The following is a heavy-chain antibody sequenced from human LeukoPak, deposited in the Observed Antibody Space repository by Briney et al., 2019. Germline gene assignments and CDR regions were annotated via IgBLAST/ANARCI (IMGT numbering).Heavy chain of an antibody. CDR1: GYTFTSYD. CDR2: MNPNSGNT. Sequence: ASVKVSCKASGYTFTSYDINWVRQATGQGLEWMGWMNPNSGNTGYAQKFQGRVTMTRNTSISTAYMELGSLRSEDAAVYYCARGDSGLLWFGEFGDYYFDYWGQGTLVTVSS. CDR3: ARGDSGLLWFGEFGDYYFDY. D-gene: IGHD3-10*01. V-gene: IGHV1-8*01. J-gene: IGHJ4*02.